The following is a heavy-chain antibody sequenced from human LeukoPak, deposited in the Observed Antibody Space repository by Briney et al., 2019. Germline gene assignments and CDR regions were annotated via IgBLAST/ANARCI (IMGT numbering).Heavy chain of an antibody. V-gene: IGHV4-30-2*05. CDR2: IYHSGTP. D-gene: IGHD5-18*01. J-gene: IGHJ5*02. Sequence: KPSETLSLTCTVSGGALSSGGYYWTWIRQPPGKGLEWIGNIYHSGTPYYNPSLKSRVTISVGTSKNQFSLKLSSVTAADTAVYYCARALDTAMAYETWGQGTLVTVSS. CDR3: ARALDTAMAYET. CDR1: GGALSSGGYY.